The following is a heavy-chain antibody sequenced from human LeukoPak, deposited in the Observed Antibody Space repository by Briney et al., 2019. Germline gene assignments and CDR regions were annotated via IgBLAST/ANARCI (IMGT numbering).Heavy chain of an antibody. CDR2: TSGSGGST. Sequence: GGSLRLSCAASGFTFSSYAMSWVRQAPGKGLEWVSATSGSGGSTYYADSVKGRFTISRDNAKNSLYLQMNSLRAEDTAVYYCAKAVGNYYDSSGYYYENYFDYWGQGTLVTVSS. CDR1: GFTFSSYA. D-gene: IGHD3-22*01. J-gene: IGHJ4*02. V-gene: IGHV3-23*01. CDR3: AKAVGNYYDSSGYYYENYFDY.